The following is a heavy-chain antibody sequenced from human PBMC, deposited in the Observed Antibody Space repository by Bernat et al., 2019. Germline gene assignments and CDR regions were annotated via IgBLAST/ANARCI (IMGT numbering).Heavy chain of an antibody. Sequence: QVQLVQSGAEVKKPGASVKVSCKASGYTFTGYYMHWLRQAPGQGLEWMGWINPNRGGTNYAQKYQGWVTMTRDTSISTAYMELSRLRSDDTAVYYCARGAPDVVVPAAITGWFDPWGQGTLVTVSS. J-gene: IGHJ5*02. V-gene: IGHV1-2*04. CDR2: INPNRGGT. CDR3: ARGAPDVVVPAAITGWFDP. D-gene: IGHD2-2*02. CDR1: GYTFTGYY.